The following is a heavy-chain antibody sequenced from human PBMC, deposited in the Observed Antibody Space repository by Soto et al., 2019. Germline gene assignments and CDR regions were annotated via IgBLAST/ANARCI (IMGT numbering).Heavy chain of an antibody. CDR2: INHSGST. J-gene: IGHJ4*02. V-gene: IGHV4-34*01. CDR3: ARTPWDGYTAYYFDY. Sequence: ETLSLTCAVYGGSFSGYYWSWIRQPPGKGLEWIGEINHSGSTNYNPSLKSRVTISVDKSKNQFSLKLSSVTAADTAVYSCARTPWDGYTAYYFDYWGQGTLVTVSS. CDR1: GGSFSGYY. D-gene: IGHD1-1*01.